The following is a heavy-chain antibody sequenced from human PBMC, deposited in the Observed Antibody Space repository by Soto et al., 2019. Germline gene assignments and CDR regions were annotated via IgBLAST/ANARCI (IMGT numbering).Heavy chain of an antibody. J-gene: IGHJ6*02. CDR1: GYSFTSYW. Sequence: EVQLVQSGAEVKKPGESLRISCKGSGYSFTSYWISWVGQMPGKGLEWMGRIDPSDSYTNYSPSFQGHVTISADKSISTAYLQWSSLKASDTAMYYCARHGTSGWTPYYYYGMDVWGQGTTVTVSS. V-gene: IGHV5-10-1*01. D-gene: IGHD6-19*01. CDR2: IDPSDSYT. CDR3: ARHGTSGWTPYYYYGMDV.